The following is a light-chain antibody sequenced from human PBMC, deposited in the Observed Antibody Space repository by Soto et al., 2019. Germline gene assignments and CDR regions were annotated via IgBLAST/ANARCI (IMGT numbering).Light chain of an antibody. CDR1: RDITDY. J-gene: IGKJ4*01. CDR3: QQFDNVPLT. Sequence: DTPMTQSPSSLSASVGDRVAITCQASRDITDYLNWYQQKPGKAPKLMIYDASKLETGVPSRFSGSGSGTDFTLTITSLQPEDIATYYCQQFDNVPLTFGGGTKVDI. V-gene: IGKV1-33*01. CDR2: DAS.